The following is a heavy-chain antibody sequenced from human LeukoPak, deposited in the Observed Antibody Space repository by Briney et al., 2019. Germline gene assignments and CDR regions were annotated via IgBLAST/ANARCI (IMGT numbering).Heavy chain of an antibody. CDR2: IRYDGSNK. CDR3: AKDPTHYRVWDYYETIGLSY. D-gene: IGHD3-22*01. J-gene: IGHJ4*02. V-gene: IGHV3-30*02. CDR1: GFTFSSYS. Sequence: GGSLRLSCAASGFTFSSYSMNWVRQAPGKGLEWVAFIRYDGSNKYYADSVKGRFTISRDNSKNTLNLQMNSLRAEDTAVYYCAKDPTHYRVWDYYETIGLSYWGQGTLVTVSS.